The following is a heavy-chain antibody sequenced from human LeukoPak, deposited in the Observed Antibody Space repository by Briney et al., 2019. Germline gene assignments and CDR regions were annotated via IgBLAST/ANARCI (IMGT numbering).Heavy chain of an antibody. D-gene: IGHD2-2*01. CDR3: ARQSLRGPAAIPNWFDP. J-gene: IGHJ5*02. V-gene: IGHV4-30-4*08. CDR1: GGSISTNNYY. CDR2: IYYSGST. Sequence: SQTLSLTCTVSGGSISTNNYYWSWIRQPPGKGLEWIGYIYYSGSTYYNPSLKSRVTISVDTSKNQFSLKLSSVTAADTAVYYCARQSLRGPAAIPNWFDPWGQGTLVTVSS.